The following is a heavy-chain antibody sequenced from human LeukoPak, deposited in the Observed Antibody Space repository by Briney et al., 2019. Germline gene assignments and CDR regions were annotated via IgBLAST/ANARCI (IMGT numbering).Heavy chain of an antibody. CDR2: IYYSGST. D-gene: IGHD3-10*01. V-gene: IGHV4-39*01. CDR1: GGSISSSGYY. Sequence: SETLSLTCTVSGGSISSSGYYWAWIRQPPGKGLEWIGSIYYSGSTYYNPSLKSRVTISVDTSKNQFSLKLSSVTAADTAVYYCARHPHGSAHYYGEVDPWGQGTLVTVSS. CDR3: ARHPHGSAHYYGEVDP. J-gene: IGHJ5*02.